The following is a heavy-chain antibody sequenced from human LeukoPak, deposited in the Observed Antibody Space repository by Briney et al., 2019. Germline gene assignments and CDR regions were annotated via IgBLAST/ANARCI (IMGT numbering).Heavy chain of an antibody. Sequence: GGSLRLSCAASGFTFSSFGIHWVRQAPDKGLEGGAFIRYDGSNKLYADSVKGRFTIARDNSKNTLYLQMNSLRLEDTAVYYCAKPSGWDYGDYGQPFDRWGQGTLVTVSS. CDR1: GFTFSSFG. J-gene: IGHJ4*02. CDR3: AKPSGWDYGDYGQPFDR. V-gene: IGHV3-30*02. D-gene: IGHD4-17*01. CDR2: IRYDGSNK.